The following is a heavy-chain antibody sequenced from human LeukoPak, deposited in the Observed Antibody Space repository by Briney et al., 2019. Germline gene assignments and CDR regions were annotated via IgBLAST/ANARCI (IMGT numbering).Heavy chain of an antibody. D-gene: IGHD3-22*01. Sequence: GGSLRLSCAASGFTFSGYSLNWVRHAPGKGLVWVSRINTDGSSTTYADSVKGRFTISRDNAKNTLYLQMNGLRGEDTAVYYCAQGGYPNYFDYWGQGTLVTVSS. CDR1: GFTFSGYS. V-gene: IGHV3-74*03. J-gene: IGHJ4*02. CDR2: INTDGSST. CDR3: AQGGYPNYFDY.